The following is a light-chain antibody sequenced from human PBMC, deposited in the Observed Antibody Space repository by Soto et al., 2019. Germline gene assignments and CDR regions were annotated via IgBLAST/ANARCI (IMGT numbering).Light chain of an antibody. Sequence: EIVLTQSPATLSLSPGERATLSCRASQSVGSSLAWYQQKPGQAPRLLIYDASDRATGIPAKFSGSGSGTDFTLTISSLEPENFAVYSCQQRSSWPPMYSFGQGTKLEIK. CDR3: QQRSSWPPMYS. CDR2: DAS. J-gene: IGKJ2*03. V-gene: IGKV3-11*01. CDR1: QSVGSS.